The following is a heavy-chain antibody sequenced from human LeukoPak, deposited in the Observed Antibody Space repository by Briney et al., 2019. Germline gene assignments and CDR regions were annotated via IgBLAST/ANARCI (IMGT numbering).Heavy chain of an antibody. J-gene: IGHJ4*02. CDR2: ISYDGSNK. V-gene: IGHV3-30*18. D-gene: IGHD2-2*01. Sequence: GGSLRLSCAASGFTFSSYGMHWVRQAPGKGLEWVAVISYDGSNKYYADSVKGRFTISRDNSKNTLYLQMNSLRAEDTAVYYCAKDRFRYCSSTSCPLDYWGQGTLVTVSS. CDR3: AKDRFRYCSSTSCPLDY. CDR1: GFTFSSYG.